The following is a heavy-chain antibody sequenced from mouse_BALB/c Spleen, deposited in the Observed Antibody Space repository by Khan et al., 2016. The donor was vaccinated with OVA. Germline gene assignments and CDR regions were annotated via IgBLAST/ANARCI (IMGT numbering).Heavy chain of an antibody. CDR1: GATFTGYY. J-gene: IGHJ4*01. CDR2: IYPGNVNT. D-gene: IGHD1-1*01. Sequence: QVQLQQSGPELVKPGASVRISCMASGATFTGYYVHWVKQRPGQGLEWIGWIYPGNVNTKYNEKFRDKATLTADNSSSTIYMQLSRLTPEDSAVYFCARGEYYGQYAMDYWGQGTSVTVSS. CDR3: ARGEYYGQYAMDY. V-gene: IGHV1S56*01.